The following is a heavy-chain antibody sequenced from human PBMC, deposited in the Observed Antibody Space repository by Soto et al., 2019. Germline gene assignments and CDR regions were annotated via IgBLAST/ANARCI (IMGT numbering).Heavy chain of an antibody. J-gene: IGHJ6*02. CDR3: ARAHNYDFWSGYYYYGMDV. Sequence: GASVKVSCKASGYTFTSHYMHWVRQAPGQGLEWMGIINPSGGSTSYAQKFQGRVTMTRDTSTSTVYMELSSLRSEDTAVYYCARAHNYDFWSGYYYYGMDVWGQGTTVTVPS. CDR1: GYTFTSHY. V-gene: IGHV1-46*01. D-gene: IGHD3-3*01. CDR2: INPSGGST.